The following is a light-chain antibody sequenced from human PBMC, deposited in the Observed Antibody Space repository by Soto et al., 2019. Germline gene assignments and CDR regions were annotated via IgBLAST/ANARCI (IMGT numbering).Light chain of an antibody. J-gene: IGLJ2*01. Sequence: QSALTQAACVSGSPGQSITIACTGTISDVGGYTYVSWYQQHPGRAPKLMIYEVSNRPSGVSNRFSGSKSGNTASLTISGLQAEDEADYYCRSYTTRNTALFGGGTKVTVL. CDR1: ISDVGGYTY. CDR3: RSYTTRNTAL. V-gene: IGLV2-14*01. CDR2: EVS.